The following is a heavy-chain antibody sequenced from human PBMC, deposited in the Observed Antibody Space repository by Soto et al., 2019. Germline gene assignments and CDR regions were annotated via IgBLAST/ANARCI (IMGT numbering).Heavy chain of an antibody. CDR1: GGTFSSYA. D-gene: IGHD6-6*01. Sequence: ASVKVSCKASGGTFSSYAISWVRQAPGQGLEWMGGIIPIFGTANYAQKFQGRVTITADESTSTAYMELSSLRSEDTAVYYCATGSGATRPFAYWRQGTLVTVSS. CDR3: ATGSGATRPFAY. V-gene: IGHV1-69*13. J-gene: IGHJ4*02. CDR2: IIPIFGTA.